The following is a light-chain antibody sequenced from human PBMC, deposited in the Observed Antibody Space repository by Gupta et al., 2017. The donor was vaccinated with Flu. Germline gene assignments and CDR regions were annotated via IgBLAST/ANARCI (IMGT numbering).Light chain of an antibody. CDR3: QQYDNWPPYT. V-gene: IGKV3-15*01. J-gene: IGKJ2*01. CDR2: GAS. Sequence: EIVMTQSPATLSVSAGERATLSCRASQSVRSNLAWYQQTPGQAPRLLIYGASNRATGIPARFSGSGSGTDFTLTISSLQSEDFAVYYCQQYDNWPPYTFGQGTKLEI. CDR1: QSVRSN.